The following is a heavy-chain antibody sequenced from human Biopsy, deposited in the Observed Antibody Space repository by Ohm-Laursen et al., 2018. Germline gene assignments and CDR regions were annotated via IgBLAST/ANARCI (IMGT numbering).Heavy chain of an antibody. J-gene: IGHJ6*02. CDR2: VFDRGTT. Sequence: SDTLSLTCALSGDSITRSYWSWIRQSPGKGLEWIGHVFDRGTTNYNPSVQSRVSISVDTSRNQVSLTLSSVTAADTAVYYCARDSGILNYGNFKYYHYYGMDVWGQGTKVTVSS. CDR3: ARDSGILNYGNFKYYHYYGMDV. V-gene: IGHV4-59*01. D-gene: IGHD4-11*01. CDR1: GDSITRSY.